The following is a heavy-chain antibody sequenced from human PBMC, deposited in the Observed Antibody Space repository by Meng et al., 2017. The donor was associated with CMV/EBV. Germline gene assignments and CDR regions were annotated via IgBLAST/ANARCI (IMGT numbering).Heavy chain of an antibody. V-gene: IGHV1-2*02. D-gene: IGHD6-19*01. Sequence: QVQLVHAGAEVKKPGASVKVSCKASGYTFTGYYMHWVRQAPGQGLEWMGWINPNSGGTNYAQKFQGRVTMTRDTSISTAYMELSRLRSDDTAVYYCARDRSIAVAGNDAFDIWGQGTMVTVSS. CDR2: INPNSGGT. CDR1: GYTFTGYY. J-gene: IGHJ3*02. CDR3: ARDRSIAVAGNDAFDI.